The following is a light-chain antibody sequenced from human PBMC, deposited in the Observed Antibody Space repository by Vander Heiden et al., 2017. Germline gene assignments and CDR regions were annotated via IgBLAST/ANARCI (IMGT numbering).Light chain of an antibody. V-gene: IGLV1-40*01. Sequence: QSALTHPPPASGAPGPRVTISCTGGSSNIGAGYDVHWYQQLPGTAPKLLMYGNNNRPSGVPDRFSGSKSGTSASLAITGLQAEDEADYYRQSYDSSLSGSVFGGGTKLTVL. CDR2: GNN. CDR1: SSNIGAGYD. J-gene: IGLJ2*01. CDR3: QSYDSSLSGSV.